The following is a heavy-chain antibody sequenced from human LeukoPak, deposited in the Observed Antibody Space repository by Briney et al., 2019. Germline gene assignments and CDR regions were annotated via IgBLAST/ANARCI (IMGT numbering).Heavy chain of an antibody. CDR2: INPNSGGT. CDR1: GYTFTGYY. D-gene: IGHD3-10*01. J-gene: IGHJ4*02. V-gene: IGHV1-2*02. Sequence: ASVKVSCKASGYTFTGYYMHWVRQAPGQGLEWMGWINPNSGGTSYAQKFQGRVTMTSDTSITTTYMELSRLRSDDTAVYYCARGPSHGGHDYWGQGTLVTVSS. CDR3: ARGPSHGGHDY.